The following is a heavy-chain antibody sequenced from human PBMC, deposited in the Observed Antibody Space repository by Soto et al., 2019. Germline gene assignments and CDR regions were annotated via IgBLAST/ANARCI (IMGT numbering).Heavy chain of an antibody. CDR3: ARDCSLGSRYCRWFDP. CDR1: GFTLSGYA. V-gene: IGHV3-48*02. J-gene: IGHJ5*02. D-gene: IGHD2-15*01. CDR2: ISSSSSNI. Sequence: EVQLVESGGGLVQPGGSLRLSCVASGFTLSGYAMNWVRQAPGKGLAWVSYISSSSSNIQYAGSVKGRFTSSRDNAKNSLHLQINSLRDEDTAVYYCARDCSLGSRYCRWFDPWGQGTLVTVSS.